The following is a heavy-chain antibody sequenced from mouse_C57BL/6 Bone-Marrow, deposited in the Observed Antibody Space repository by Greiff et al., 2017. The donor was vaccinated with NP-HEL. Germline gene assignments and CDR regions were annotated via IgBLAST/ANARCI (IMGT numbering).Heavy chain of an antibody. CDR2: IYPGGGYT. CDR3: EIGTQYYCCSSYGVAY. CDR1: GYTFTNYW. J-gene: IGHJ3*01. V-gene: IGHV1-63*01. D-gene: IGHD1-1*01. Sequence: VKLQESGAELVRPGTSVKMSCKASGYTFTNYWIGWAKQRPGHGLEWIGDIYPGGGYTNYNEKFKGKATLTADKSSSTAYMQFSRLTSEDSAMTYYEIGTQYYCCSSYGVAYWGQGTLITVSA.